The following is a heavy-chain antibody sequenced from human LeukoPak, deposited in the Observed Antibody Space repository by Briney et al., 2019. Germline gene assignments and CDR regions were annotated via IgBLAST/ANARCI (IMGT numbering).Heavy chain of an antibody. J-gene: IGHJ4*02. CDR3: XXXXXXXXXSGYLGGLYYFDY. Sequence: GXXXXXCXASGFTFSSYSMNWVRQAPGKGLGWVSSISSSSSYIYYADSVKGRFTISRDNAKNSLYLQMNSLRAEDTAVYYXXXXXXXXXXSGYLGGLYYFDYWGQGTLVTVSS. CDR1: GFTFSSYS. CDR2: ISSSSSYI. D-gene: IGHD3-3*01. V-gene: IGHV3-21*01.